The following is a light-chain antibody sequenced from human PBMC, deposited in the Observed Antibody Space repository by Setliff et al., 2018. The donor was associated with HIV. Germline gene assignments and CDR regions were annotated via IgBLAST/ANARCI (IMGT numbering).Light chain of an antibody. J-gene: IGLJ1*01. V-gene: IGLV2-14*01. CDR3: SASRPSRTLVV. CDR1: NSDIGGYNY. Sequence: QSVLTQPASVSGSPGQSITISCTGTNSDIGGYNYVSWYQQLPGEAPKLIIFQLINRPSGVSDRFSGSKSGNTASLTISGLRAEDEADYYCSASRPSRTLVVFGTGTKSPS. CDR2: QLI.